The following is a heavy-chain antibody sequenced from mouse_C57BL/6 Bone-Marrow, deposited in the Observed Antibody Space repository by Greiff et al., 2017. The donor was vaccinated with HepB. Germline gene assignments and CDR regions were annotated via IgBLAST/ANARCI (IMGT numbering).Heavy chain of an antibody. CDR1: GFTFSDYG. CDR3: ARDSNYSY. D-gene: IGHD2-5*01. Sequence: DVQLVESGGGLVKPGGSLKLSCAASGFTFSDYGMHWVRQAPEKGLEWVAYISSGSSTIYYADTVKGRFTISRDNAKNTLFLQMTSLRSEDTAMYYCARDSNYSYWGQGTLVTVSA. V-gene: IGHV5-17*01. J-gene: IGHJ3*01. CDR2: ISSGSSTI.